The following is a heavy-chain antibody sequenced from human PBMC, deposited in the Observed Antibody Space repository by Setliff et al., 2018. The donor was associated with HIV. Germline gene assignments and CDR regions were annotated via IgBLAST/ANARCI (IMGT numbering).Heavy chain of an antibody. Sequence: SVKVSCKTSGDAFNSNAISWVRQAPGQGLEWMGGIIPILGIANYAQKFQGRVTITADESTSTAYMELSSLRSEDTAVYYCARGEAGEVAVAGLNWFDPWGQGTLVTVSS. CDR2: IIPILGIA. J-gene: IGHJ5*02. D-gene: IGHD6-19*01. CDR1: GDAFNSNA. CDR3: ARGEAGEVAVAGLNWFDP. V-gene: IGHV1-69*10.